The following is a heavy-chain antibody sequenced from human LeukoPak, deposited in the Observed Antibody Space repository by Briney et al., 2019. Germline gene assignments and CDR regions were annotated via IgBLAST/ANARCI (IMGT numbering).Heavy chain of an antibody. V-gene: IGHV4-59*12. CDR3: ARGLDSSKSGAFDI. CDR2: IYYSGTT. Sequence: SETLSLTCTVSGGSIGTYSWNWIRQPPGKGLEWIGYIYYSGTTNYNPSLKSRVTISVDTSKNQFSLKLSSVTAADTAVYYCARGLDSSKSGAFDIWGQGTMVTVSS. CDR1: GGSIGTYS. D-gene: IGHD3-22*01. J-gene: IGHJ3*02.